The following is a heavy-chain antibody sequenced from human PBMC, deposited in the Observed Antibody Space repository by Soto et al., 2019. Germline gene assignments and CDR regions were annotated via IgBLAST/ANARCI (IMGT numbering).Heavy chain of an antibody. CDR3: AKMRGMEVWDYSPDY. CDR2: VFGHGGGP. J-gene: IGHJ4*02. V-gene: IGHV3-23*01. Sequence: EVQLLESGGDLVQPGGSLRLSCAASGFTFSSFAMSWVRQAPGKGLEWVSRVFGHGGGPDYADSVKGRFTISRDNSKNTLFLEMSSLRVDDTAISYCAKMRGMEVWDYSPDYWGQGTLVTVSS. CDR1: GFTFSSFA. D-gene: IGHD2-21*01.